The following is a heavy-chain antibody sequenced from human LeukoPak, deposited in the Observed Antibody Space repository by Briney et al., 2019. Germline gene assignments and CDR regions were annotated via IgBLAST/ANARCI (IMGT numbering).Heavy chain of an antibody. CDR3: AGIEGDYDFDY. Sequence: LRLSCAASGFTFSDYYMSWIRQPPGKGLEWIRYIYYSGSTYYNPSLKSRVTISVDTSKNQFSLKLSSVTAADTAVYYCAGIEGDYDFDYWGQGTLVTVSS. CDR2: IYYSGST. J-gene: IGHJ4*02. D-gene: IGHD4-17*01. CDR1: GFTFSDYY. V-gene: IGHV4-30-4*08.